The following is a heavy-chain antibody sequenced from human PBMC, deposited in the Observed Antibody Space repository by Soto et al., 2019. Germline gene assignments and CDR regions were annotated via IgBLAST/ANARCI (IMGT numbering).Heavy chain of an antibody. V-gene: IGHV1-46*03. CDR2: INPSGGST. CDR3: AREGPLRGWAFDI. CDR1: GYTFTSYY. D-gene: IGHD3-10*01. J-gene: IGHJ3*02. Sequence: QVQLVQSGAEVKKPGASVKVSCKASGYTFTSYYMHWVRQAPGQGLEWMGIINPSGGSTSYAQKFPGGLTRTRDTSTSTVYMELSSLRSEDTAVYYCAREGPLRGWAFDIWGQGTMVTVSS.